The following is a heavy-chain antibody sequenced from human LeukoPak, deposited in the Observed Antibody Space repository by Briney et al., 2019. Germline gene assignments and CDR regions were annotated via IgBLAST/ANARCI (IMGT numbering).Heavy chain of an antibody. CDR2: IYHGSA. D-gene: IGHD6-19*01. J-gene: IGHJ5*01. CDR3: AREGGRQWLVSGALDS. Sequence: SETLSLTCTVSDDSVSSSRYYWTWIRQPPGKGLEWIGYIYHGSATYNPSLESRVTLSMDTSKNQYSLRMTSVTAADTAVYYCAREGGRQWLVSGALDSWGQGTLVTVSS. CDR1: DDSVSSSRYY. V-gene: IGHV4-61*01.